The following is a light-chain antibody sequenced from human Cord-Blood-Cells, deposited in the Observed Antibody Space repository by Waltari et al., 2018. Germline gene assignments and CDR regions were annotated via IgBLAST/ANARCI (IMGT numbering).Light chain of an antibody. V-gene: IGKV1-39*01. CDR3: QQSYSTPFT. CDR1: QSISSY. CDR2: AAS. Sequence: DIQMTQSPSSLSDSVGDRVTITCRASQSISSYLNWYQQKPGKAPKLLIYAASSLQSGVPSRFSCSGSGTDFTLTISSLQPEDFATYYCQQSYSTPFTFGPGTKVDIK. J-gene: IGKJ3*01.